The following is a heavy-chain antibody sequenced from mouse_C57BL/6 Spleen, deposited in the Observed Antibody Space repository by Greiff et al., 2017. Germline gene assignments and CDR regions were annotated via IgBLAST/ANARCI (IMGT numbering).Heavy chain of an antibody. J-gene: IGHJ3*01. Sequence: EVQLVESGGDLVKPGGSLKLSCAASGFTFSSYGMSWVRQTPDKRLEWVATISSGGSYTYYPDSVKGRFTISRDNAKNTLYLQMSSLKSEDTAMYYCARPELGAWFAYWGQGTLVTVSA. CDR2: ISSGGSYT. CDR1: GFTFSSYG. D-gene: IGHD4-1*01. V-gene: IGHV5-6*01. CDR3: ARPELGAWFAY.